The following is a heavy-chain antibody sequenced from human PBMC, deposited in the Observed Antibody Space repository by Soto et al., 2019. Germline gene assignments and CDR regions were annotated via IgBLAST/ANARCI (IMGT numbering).Heavy chain of an antibody. CDR1: GFTFSSYW. Sequence: GGSLRLSCAASGFTFSSYWMSWVRQAPGKGLEWVANIKQDGSEKYYVDSVKGRFTISRDNAKNSLYLQMNSLRAEDTAVYYCAREIIVVVPAAIPKISVYYYYYYMDVWGKGTTVTVSS. CDR3: AREIIVVVPAAIPKISVYYYYYYMDV. CDR2: IKQDGSEK. J-gene: IGHJ6*03. D-gene: IGHD2-2*01. V-gene: IGHV3-7*01.